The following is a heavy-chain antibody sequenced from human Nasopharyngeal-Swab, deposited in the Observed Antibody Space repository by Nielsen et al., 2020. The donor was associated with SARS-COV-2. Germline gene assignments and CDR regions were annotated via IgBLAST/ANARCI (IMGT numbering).Heavy chain of an antibody. J-gene: IGHJ4*02. CDR2: IYSGGSST. D-gene: IGHD3-3*01. V-gene: IGHV3-23*03. Sequence: WIRQPPGKGLEWVSVIYSGGSSTYYADSVKGRFTISRDNSKNTLYLQMNSLRAEDTAVYYCAKDPHYDFWSGYYFDYWGQGTLVTVSS. CDR3: AKDPHYDFWSGYYFDY.